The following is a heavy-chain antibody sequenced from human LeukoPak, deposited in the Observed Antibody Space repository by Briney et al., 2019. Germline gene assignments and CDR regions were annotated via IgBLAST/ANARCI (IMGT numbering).Heavy chain of an antibody. CDR1: GFTFSSYA. D-gene: IGHD3-22*01. Sequence: GRSPRLSCAASGFTFSSYAMHWVRQAPGKGLEWVAVISYDGSNKYYADSVKGRFTISRDNSKNTLYLQMNSLRAEDTAVYYCARDQGRSYDSSGYYTFDYWGQGTLVTVSS. V-gene: IGHV3-30*01. J-gene: IGHJ4*02. CDR3: ARDQGRSYDSSGYYTFDY. CDR2: ISYDGSNK.